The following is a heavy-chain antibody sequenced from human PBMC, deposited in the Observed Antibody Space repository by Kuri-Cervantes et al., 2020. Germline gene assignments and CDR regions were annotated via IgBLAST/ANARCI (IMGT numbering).Heavy chain of an antibody. CDR3: VMVRGVILTNYYGMDV. CDR2: ISYDGSNK. Sequence: GGSLRLFCAASGFTFDDYAMHWVRQAPGKGLEWVAVISYDGSNKYYADSVKGRFTISRDNSKNTLYLQMNSLRAEDTAVYYCVMVRGVILTNYYGMDVWGQGTTVTVSS. J-gene: IGHJ6*02. CDR1: GFTFDDYA. V-gene: IGHV3-30-3*01. D-gene: IGHD3-10*01.